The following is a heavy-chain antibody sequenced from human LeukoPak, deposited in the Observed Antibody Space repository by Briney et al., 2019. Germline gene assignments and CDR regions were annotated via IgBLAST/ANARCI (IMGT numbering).Heavy chain of an antibody. J-gene: IGHJ4*02. Sequence: ASVKVSCKASGYTFTGYYMHWVRQAPGQGLEWMGWINPNSGGTNYAQKFQGRVTMTRDTSISTAYMELSRLRSDDTAVYYCARWWRIGYGDYGYFDYWGQGTPVTVSS. CDR2: INPNSGGT. CDR3: ARWWRIGYGDYGYFDY. CDR1: GYTFTGYY. D-gene: IGHD4-17*01. V-gene: IGHV1-2*02.